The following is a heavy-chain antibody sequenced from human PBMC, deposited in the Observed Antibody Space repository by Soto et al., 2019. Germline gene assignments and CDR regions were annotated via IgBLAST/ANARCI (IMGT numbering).Heavy chain of an antibody. Sequence: EVQLVESGGGLVQPGGSLRLSCAASGFTFSSYSMNWVRQAPGKGLEWVSYISSSSSTIYYADSVKGRFTISRDNAKNSLYLQINSLRDEDTAVYYCARDTYYYFWSGYTYYYYGMDVWGQGTTVTFSS. J-gene: IGHJ6*02. V-gene: IGHV3-48*02. CDR1: GFTFSSYS. CDR3: ARDTYYYFWSGYTYYYYGMDV. D-gene: IGHD3-3*01. CDR2: ISSSSSTI.